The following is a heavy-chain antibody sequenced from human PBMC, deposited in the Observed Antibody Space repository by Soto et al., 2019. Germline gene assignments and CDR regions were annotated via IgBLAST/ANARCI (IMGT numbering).Heavy chain of an antibody. V-gene: IGHV3-53*01. D-gene: IGHD6-13*01. CDR3: ARQLSGSWYNWFDP. CDR2: MHSDVTT. CDR1: GFSVTANS. J-gene: IGHJ5*02. Sequence: PGGSLRLSCAASGFSVTANSMSWVRQAPGKGLEWVSVMHSDVTTYYADSVKGRFIISRDNSKNTLYLQMSNLRGEDTAGYFCARQLSGSWYNWFDPWGQGTLVTVSS.